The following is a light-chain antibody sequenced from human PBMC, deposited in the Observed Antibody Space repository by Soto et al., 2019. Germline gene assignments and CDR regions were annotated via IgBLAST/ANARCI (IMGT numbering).Light chain of an antibody. V-gene: IGKV3-20*01. J-gene: IGKJ1*01. CDR1: QSVSSSY. CDR2: GAS. CDR3: QQYGSSPQT. Sequence: EIVLTQSPGTLSLSPGERATLSCRASQSVSSSYLAWYRQKPGQAPRLLIYGASSRATGIPDRFSGSGSGTDFTLTSSRLEPEDFVVYYCQQYGSSPQTFGQGTKVEIK.